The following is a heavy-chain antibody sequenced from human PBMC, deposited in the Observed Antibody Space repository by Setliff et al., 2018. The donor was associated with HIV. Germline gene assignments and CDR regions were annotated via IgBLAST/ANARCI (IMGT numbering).Heavy chain of an antibody. J-gene: IGHJ4*02. CDR1: GAPFSDYY. V-gene: IGHV4-34*01. D-gene: IGHD2-8*01. Sequence: KPSETLSLTCAVYGAPFSDYYWTWIRQTPGKGLEWIGEINHNGDIKYNPSLKSRVTMTEDTSKNQFSLKLISVTAADTAVYYCMTSYCSNGVCSQYWGQGALVTVSS. CDR2: INHNGDI. CDR3: MTSYCSNGVCSQY.